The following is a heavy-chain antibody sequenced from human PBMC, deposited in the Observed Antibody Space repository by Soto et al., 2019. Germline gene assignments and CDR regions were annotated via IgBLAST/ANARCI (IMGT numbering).Heavy chain of an antibody. CDR3: ARSPLEWLLLFDY. V-gene: IGHV3-33*01. CDR1: GFTFSSYG. D-gene: IGHD3-3*01. J-gene: IGHJ4*02. Sequence: GGSLRLSCAASGFTFSSYGMHWVRQAPGKGLEWVAVIWYDGSNKYYADSVKGRFTISRDNSKNTLYLQMNSLRAEDTAVYYCARSPLEWLLLFDYWGQGTLVTVSS. CDR2: IWYDGSNK.